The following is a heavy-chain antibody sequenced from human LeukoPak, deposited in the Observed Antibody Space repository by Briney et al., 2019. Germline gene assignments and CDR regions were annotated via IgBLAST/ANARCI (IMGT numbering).Heavy chain of an antibody. V-gene: IGHV3-7*01. CDR3: TTGAPEYCRGDSCYDFDS. Sequence: GGSLRLSCAASGFTFSCYWMHWVRQAPGKGLEWVANRNHDGTKKFYVGSVKGRFTISRDNTKDLLYLQMNSMTAEDTGVYYGTTGAPEYCRGDSCYDFDSWGQGTLVPVSP. CDR2: RNHDGTKK. D-gene: IGHD2-15*01. J-gene: IGHJ4*02. CDR1: GFTFSCYW.